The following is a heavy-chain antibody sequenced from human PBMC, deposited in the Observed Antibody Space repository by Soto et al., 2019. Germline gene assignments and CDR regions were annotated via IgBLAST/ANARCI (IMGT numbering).Heavy chain of an antibody. Sequence: SETLSLTCTVSGGPISRYYWTWIRQPPGKGLEWIGYIYYTGSTNYTPSLKSRVTISLDTSKNQFSLKLSSVTAADTAVYYCARDAFFKGIRNQDWFDPWGQGSLVTVSS. CDR1: GGPISRYY. CDR2: IYYTGST. V-gene: IGHV4-59*01. CDR3: ARDAFFKGIRNQDWFDP. J-gene: IGHJ5*02. D-gene: IGHD3-16*01.